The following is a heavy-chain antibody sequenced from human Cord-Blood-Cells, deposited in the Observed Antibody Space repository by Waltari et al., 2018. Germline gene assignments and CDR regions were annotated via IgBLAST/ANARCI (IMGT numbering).Heavy chain of an antibody. V-gene: IGHV3-30*18. CDR2: ISYEGSNK. J-gene: IGHJ3*02. D-gene: IGHD3-10*01. CDR1: GFTFSSYG. CDR3: AKGAWGGWAFDI. Sequence: QVQLVESGGGVVQPGRSLRLSCAASGFTFSSYGMHWVSQGPGKGLGWVAGISYEGSNKYYADSVKGRFTSSRDNSKNTLYLQMNSLRAEDTAVYYCAKGAWGGWAFDIWGQGTMVTVSS.